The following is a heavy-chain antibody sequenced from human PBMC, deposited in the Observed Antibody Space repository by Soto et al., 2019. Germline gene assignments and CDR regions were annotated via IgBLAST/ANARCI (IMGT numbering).Heavy chain of an antibody. D-gene: IGHD2-2*02. J-gene: IGHJ6*02. CDR3: AIGGRIVVVPAAIRGLHYYYYGMDV. CDR2: ISAYNGNT. Sequence: ASMKVSCKASGYTFTSYGISWVRQAPGQGLEWMGWISAYNGNTNYAQKLQGRVTITTDTSTSTAYMELRSLRSDDTAVYYCAIGGRIVVVPAAIRGLHYYYYGMDVWGQGTTVTVSS. CDR1: GYTFTSYG. V-gene: IGHV1-18*04.